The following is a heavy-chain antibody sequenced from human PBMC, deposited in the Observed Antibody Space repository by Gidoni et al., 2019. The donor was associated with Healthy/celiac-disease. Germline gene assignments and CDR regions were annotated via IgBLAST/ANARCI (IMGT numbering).Heavy chain of an antibody. J-gene: IGHJ3*02. CDR2: INAGNGNT. Sequence: QVQLVQSGAEVKKPGASVKVSCKASGYTFTSYAMHWVRQAPGQRLEWMGLINAGNGNTKYSQKFQGRVTITRDTSASTAYMELSSLRSEDTAVYYCARDDYGGKNAFDIWGQGTMVTVSS. CDR3: ARDDYGGKNAFDI. V-gene: IGHV1-3*01. D-gene: IGHD4-17*01. CDR1: GYTFTSYA.